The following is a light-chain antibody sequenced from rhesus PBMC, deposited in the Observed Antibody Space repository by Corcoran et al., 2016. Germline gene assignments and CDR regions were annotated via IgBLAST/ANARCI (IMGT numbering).Light chain of an antibody. Sequence: QVILTQSPATLSLSPGERATLSCRASQSVSSYLAWYQQKPGPAPRLTIYGASSRATGIPDRFSGRGSGTDFTLTISSLEPEDVGVYHCYQHSSGYSFGQGTKVEIK. CDR3: YQHSSGYS. J-gene: IGKJ2*01. CDR2: GAS. CDR1: QSVSSY. V-gene: IGKV3-10*01.